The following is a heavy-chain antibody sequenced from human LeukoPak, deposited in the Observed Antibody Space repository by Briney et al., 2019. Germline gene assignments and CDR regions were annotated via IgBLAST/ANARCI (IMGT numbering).Heavy chain of an antibody. D-gene: IGHD2-21*02. Sequence: PSETLSLTCTVSGGSFNNYYWTWIRQPPGKGLEWLGYISHRGSTTYNPSLNSRVTISLDTSKSQFSLRLTSVTAADTAVYYCARVGAVTANFGARDVWGRGTTVTVSS. CDR1: GGSFNNYY. CDR2: ISHRGST. CDR3: ARVGAVTANFGARDV. V-gene: IGHV4-59*01. J-gene: IGHJ6*02.